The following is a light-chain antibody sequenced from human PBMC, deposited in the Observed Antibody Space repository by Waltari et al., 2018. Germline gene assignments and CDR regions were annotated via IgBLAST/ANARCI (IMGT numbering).Light chain of an antibody. CDR2: DVS. CDR1: RADLGTYYY. V-gene: IGLV2-14*03. Sequence: QSALTQPASVYGSPGQSITISCTGSRADLGTYYYVSWYQQYTDRAPELLIYDVSHRPSRISNRFSGSKSGYTASLTISDLQAEDEADYFCSSYSTTNTLIFGGGTRLTV. J-gene: IGLJ2*01. CDR3: SSYSTTNTLI.